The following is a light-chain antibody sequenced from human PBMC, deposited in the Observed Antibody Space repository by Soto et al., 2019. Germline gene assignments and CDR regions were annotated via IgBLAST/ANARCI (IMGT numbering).Light chain of an antibody. Sequence: QSVLTQPPSASGSPGQSVTVSCTGTSRDVGAHSSVAWYQQHPGKAPKLIIYEVTKRPSGVPDRFSGARSGNTAFLTVSGLQAEDEADYYCSAHAGSNNYVFGTGTKVTVL. V-gene: IGLV2-8*01. CDR2: EVT. CDR3: SAHAGSNNYV. CDR1: SRDVGAHSS. J-gene: IGLJ1*01.